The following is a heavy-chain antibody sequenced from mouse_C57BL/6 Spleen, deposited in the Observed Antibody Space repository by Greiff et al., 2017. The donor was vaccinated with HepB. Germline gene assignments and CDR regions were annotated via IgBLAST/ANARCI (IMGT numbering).Heavy chain of an antibody. CDR1: GYTFTSYW. Sequence: VQLQQSGPVLARPGASVKMSCKTSGYTFTSYWMHWVKQRPGQGLEWIGAIYPGNSDTSYNQKFKGKAKLTAVTSASTAYMELSSLTNEDSAVYYCTNGSSPYWYFDVWGTGTTVTVSS. CDR2: IYPGNSDT. V-gene: IGHV1-5*01. CDR3: TNGSSPYWYFDV. D-gene: IGHD6-2*01. J-gene: IGHJ1*03.